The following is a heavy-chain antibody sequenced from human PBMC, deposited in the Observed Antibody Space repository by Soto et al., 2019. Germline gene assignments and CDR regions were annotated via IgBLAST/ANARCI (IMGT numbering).Heavy chain of an antibody. J-gene: IGHJ4*02. V-gene: IGHV3-35*01. CDR2: VSWNGSRT. CDR3: VRNSDGFGSSSPTSGYSSGWPPNY. D-gene: IGHD6-19*01. Sequence: EVQLVESGGGLVQPGGSLRLSCAASGFTFSNSDMNWVHQAPGKGLEWVSGVSWNGSRTHYADSVKGRFIISRDNSRNTLYLQTNSLRAEDTAVYYCVRNSDGFGSSSPTSGYSSGWPPNYWGQGTLVTVSS. CDR1: GFTFSNSD.